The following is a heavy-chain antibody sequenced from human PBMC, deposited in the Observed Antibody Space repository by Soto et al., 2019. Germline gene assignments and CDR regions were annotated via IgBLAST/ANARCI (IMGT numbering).Heavy chain of an antibody. CDR1: GGSVSSGSYY. J-gene: IGHJ4*02. CDR3: ARGLGYTAMAQFDY. Sequence: SETLSLTCTVSGGSVSSGSYYWSWIRQPPGKGLEWIGDIYYSGSTNYNPSLKSRVTISVDTSKNQFSLKLSSVTAADTAVYYCARGLGYTAMAQFDYWGQGTLVTVSS. D-gene: IGHD5-18*01. CDR2: IYYSGST. V-gene: IGHV4-61*01.